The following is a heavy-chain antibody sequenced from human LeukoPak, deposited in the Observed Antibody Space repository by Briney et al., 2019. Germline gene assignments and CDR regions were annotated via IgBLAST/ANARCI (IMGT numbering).Heavy chain of an antibody. CDR2: ISYSGNT. CDR3: ARRNLGMAAFDI. Sequence: SETLSLTCAVYGGSFSGYYWGWIRQPPGKGLEWTGSISYSGNTYYSPSLKSRVTISLDTSKNQFSLKLSSVTAADTAVFYCARRNLGMAAFDIWGQGTMVSVSS. V-gene: IGHV4-39*01. D-gene: IGHD6-13*01. CDR1: GGSFSGYY. J-gene: IGHJ3*02.